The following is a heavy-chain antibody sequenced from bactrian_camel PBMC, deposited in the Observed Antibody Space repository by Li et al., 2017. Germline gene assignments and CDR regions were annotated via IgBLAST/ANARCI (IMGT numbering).Heavy chain of an antibody. Sequence: VQLVESGGGSVQAGGSLRLSCAASGYTYNRNCMAWFRQAPGKPREWVASIDSHGSTSYGDSVKGRLTISKDTAKDTVYLEMSSLKPEDTAMCSCTAGGGGYGGDWCYKSDYACWGQGTQVTVS. CDR1: GYTYNRNC. J-gene: IGHJ4*01. CDR2: IDSHGST. D-gene: IGHD6*01. CDR3: TAGGGGYGGDWCYKSDYAC. V-gene: IGHV3S53*01.